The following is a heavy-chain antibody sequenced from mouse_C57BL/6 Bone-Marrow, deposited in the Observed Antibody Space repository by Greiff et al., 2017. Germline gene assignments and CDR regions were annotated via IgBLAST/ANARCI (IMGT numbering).Heavy chain of an antibody. V-gene: IGHV1-72*01. Sequence: QVQLQQPGAELVKPGASVKLSCKASGYTFTSYWMHWVKQRPGRGLEWIGRIDPNSGGTKYNEKFKSKATLTVDKPSSTADMQLSSRTSEYSAVYYCAKNYGSSSYYYAMDYWGQGTSVTVSA. J-gene: IGHJ4*01. CDR3: AKNYGSSSYYYAMDY. CDR2: IDPNSGGT. D-gene: IGHD1-1*01. CDR1: GYTFTSYW.